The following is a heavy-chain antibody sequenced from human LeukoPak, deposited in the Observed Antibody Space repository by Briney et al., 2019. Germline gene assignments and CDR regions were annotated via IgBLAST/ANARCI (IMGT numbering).Heavy chain of an antibody. Sequence: ASVKVSRKASGYTFTNYGISWVRQAPGQGLEWVGWISNYNRLTHSAPKFQGRVTMTTDTFMSTAYMELRSLTSDDTAVYYCVKDERAVTAGGEYYFDYWGQGTLVTVSS. V-gene: IGHV1-18*01. CDR3: VKDERAVTAGGEYYFDY. CDR2: ISNYNRLT. D-gene: IGHD2-21*01. J-gene: IGHJ4*02. CDR1: GYTFTNYG.